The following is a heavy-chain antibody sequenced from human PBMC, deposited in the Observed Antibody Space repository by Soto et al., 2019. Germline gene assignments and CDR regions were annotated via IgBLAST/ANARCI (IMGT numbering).Heavy chain of an antibody. CDR3: ERDTALLITPCDY. D-gene: IGHD1-20*01. CDR1: GYTFISYG. Sequence: ASVKVSCKASGYTFISYGISWVRQAPGQGLEWMGWISGYNGKTNYAQKFQGRVTMTTDTSTTTAYMELGSLRSDDTAVYYCERDTALLITPCDYWGQGTLVTVSS. J-gene: IGHJ4*02. CDR2: ISGYNGKT. V-gene: IGHV1-18*04.